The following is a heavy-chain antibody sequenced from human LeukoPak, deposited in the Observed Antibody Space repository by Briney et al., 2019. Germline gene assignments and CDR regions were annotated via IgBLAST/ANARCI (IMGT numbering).Heavy chain of an antibody. CDR3: ARDGTPYSSSWYELGWFDP. CDR1: GFTVSSNY. J-gene: IGHJ5*02. Sequence: PGGSLRLSCAASGFTVSSNYMSWVRQAPGKGLEWVSSISSSSSYIYYADSVKGRFTISRDNAKNSLYLQMNSLRAEDTAVYYCARDGTPYSSSWYELGWFDPWGQGTLVTVSS. D-gene: IGHD6-13*01. V-gene: IGHV3-21*01. CDR2: ISSSSSYI.